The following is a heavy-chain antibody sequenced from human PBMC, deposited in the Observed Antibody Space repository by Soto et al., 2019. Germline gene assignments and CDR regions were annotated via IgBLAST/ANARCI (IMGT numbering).Heavy chain of an antibody. CDR1: GYTFTGYY. CDR2: INPNSGGT. J-gene: IGHJ5*02. V-gene: IGHV1-2*04. Sequence: ASVKVSCKASGYTFTGYYMHWVRQAPGQGLEWMGWINPNSGGTNYAQKFQGWVTMTRDTSISTAYMELNSLRAEDTAVYYCAKDTCSSISNCPFAPWGQGILVTVSS. CDR3: AKDTCSSISNCPFAP. D-gene: IGHD2-2*01.